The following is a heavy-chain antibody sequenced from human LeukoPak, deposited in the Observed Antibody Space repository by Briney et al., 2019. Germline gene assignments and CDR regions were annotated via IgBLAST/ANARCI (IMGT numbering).Heavy chain of an antibody. D-gene: IGHD5-12*01. Sequence: GGSLRLSCAASGFAFSSYWMSWVRQAPGKGLEWVANMKYDGSEIYYADSVKGRFTISRDNAKNSLYLPMNSLRAEDTAVYYCAREGTITAYNFDYWGQGTLVTVSS. CDR1: GFAFSSYW. J-gene: IGHJ4*02. V-gene: IGHV3-7*05. CDR3: AREGTITAYNFDY. CDR2: MKYDGSEI.